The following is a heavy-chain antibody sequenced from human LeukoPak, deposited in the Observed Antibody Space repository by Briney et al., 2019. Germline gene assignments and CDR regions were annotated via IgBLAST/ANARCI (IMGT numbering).Heavy chain of an antibody. J-gene: IGHJ5*02. V-gene: IGHV4-59*12. D-gene: IGHD3-22*01. CDR1: GGSISSYY. Sequence: PSETLSLTCTVSGGSISSYYWSWIRQPPGKGLEWIGYIYYSGSTNYNPSLKSRVTISVDTSKNQFSLRLSSVTAADTAVYYCATQSYYYDSSGYYYWFDPWGQGTLVTVSS. CDR3: ATQSYYYDSSGYYYWFDP. CDR2: IYYSGST.